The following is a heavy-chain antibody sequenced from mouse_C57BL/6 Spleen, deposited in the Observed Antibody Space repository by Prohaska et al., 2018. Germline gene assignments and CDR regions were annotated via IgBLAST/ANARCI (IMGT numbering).Heavy chain of an antibody. V-gene: IGHV1-50*01. CDR3: ARSLLRSLYAMDY. D-gene: IGHD1-1*01. Sequence: GAELVKPGASVKLSCKASGYTFTSYWMQWVKQRPGQGLEWIGEIDPSDSYTNYNQKFKGKATLTVDTSSSTAYMQLSSLTSEDSAVYYCARSLLRSLYAMDYWGQGTSVTVSS. CDR1: GYTFTSYW. J-gene: IGHJ4*01. CDR2: IDPSDSYT.